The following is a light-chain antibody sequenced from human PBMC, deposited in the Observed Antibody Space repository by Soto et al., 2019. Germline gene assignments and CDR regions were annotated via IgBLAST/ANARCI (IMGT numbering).Light chain of an antibody. V-gene: IGLV2-23*02. CDR2: EIN. J-gene: IGLJ1*01. CDR3: CSFAGSSTPYV. Sequence: QSALTQPASVSGSPGQSITISCTGSSSDVGSYNLVSWYQQHPGKAPKLMIYEINKRPSGVSNRFSGSKSGNTASLTISGLQAEDEADYYCCSFAGSSTPYVFGTGTKVTFL. CDR1: SSDVGSYNL.